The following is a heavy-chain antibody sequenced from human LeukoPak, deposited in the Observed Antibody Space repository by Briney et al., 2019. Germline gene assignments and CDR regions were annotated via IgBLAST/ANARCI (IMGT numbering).Heavy chain of an antibody. CDR2: IYYSGST. D-gene: IGHD3-22*01. CDR1: GGSVSSGSYY. J-gene: IGHJ4*02. Sequence: PSETLSLTCTVSGGSVSSGSYYWSWIRQPTGKGLEWIGYIYYSGSTNYNPSLKSRVTISVDTSKNQFSLKLSSVTAADTAVYYCARTDYYDSPVDYWGQGTLVTASS. CDR3: ARTDYYDSPVDY. V-gene: IGHV4-61*01.